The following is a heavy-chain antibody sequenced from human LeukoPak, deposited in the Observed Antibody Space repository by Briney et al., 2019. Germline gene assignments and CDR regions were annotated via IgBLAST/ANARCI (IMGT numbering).Heavy chain of an antibody. CDR3: AKDLTYYYDSSGYYVFDD. CDR1: GFTFSSYE. D-gene: IGHD3-22*01. CDR2: VSSSGSTI. V-gene: IGHV3-48*03. J-gene: IGHJ4*02. Sequence: GGPLGLSCAASGFTFSSYEMNWVRQAPGKGLEWVLYVSSSGSTIYYADSVKGRFTISRDNAKNSLYLQMNSLRAEDTAAYYCAKDLTYYYDSSGYYVFDDRGQVILVTVSS.